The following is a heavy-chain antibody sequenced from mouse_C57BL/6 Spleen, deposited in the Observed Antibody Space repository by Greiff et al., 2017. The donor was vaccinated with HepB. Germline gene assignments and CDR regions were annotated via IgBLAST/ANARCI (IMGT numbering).Heavy chain of an antibody. J-gene: IGHJ4*01. CDR1: GFTFSSYA. Sequence: EVKLVESGEGLVKPGGSLKLSCAASGFTFSSYAMSWVRQTPEKRLEWVACISSGGDYIYYADTVKGRFTISRDNARNTLYLQMSSLKSEDTAMYYCTRDEGGNYVGAMDYWGQGTSVTVSS. CDR3: TRDEGGNYVGAMDY. CDR2: ISSGGDYI. V-gene: IGHV5-9-1*02. D-gene: IGHD2-1*01.